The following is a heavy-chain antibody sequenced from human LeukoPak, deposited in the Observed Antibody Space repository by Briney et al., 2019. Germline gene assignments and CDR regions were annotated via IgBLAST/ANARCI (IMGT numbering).Heavy chain of an antibody. J-gene: IGHJ6*03. CDR1: GYTFTSYD. V-gene: IGHV1-8*03. CDR2: MNPNSGNT. Sequence: ASVKDSCKASGYTFTSYDINWVRQATGQGLEWMGWMNPNSGNTGYAQKFQGRVTITRNTSISTAYMELSSLRSEDTAVYYCAREVRSSGWYPYYYYYYMDVWGKGTTVTVSS. D-gene: IGHD6-19*01. CDR3: AREVRSSGWYPYYYYYYMDV.